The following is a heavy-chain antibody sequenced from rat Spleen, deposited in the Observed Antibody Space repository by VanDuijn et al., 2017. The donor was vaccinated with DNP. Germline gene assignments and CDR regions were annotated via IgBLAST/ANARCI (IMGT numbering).Heavy chain of an antibody. J-gene: IGHJ3*01. CDR1: GFTFSNYF. CDR3: AKVRTTGIPGFAY. CDR2: ISPSGGST. D-gene: IGHD1-9*01. V-gene: IGHV5-25*01. Sequence: EVQLVESGGGLVQPGRSLKLSCAASGFTFSNYFMAWVRQAPTKGLEWVASISPSGGSTDYRDSVKGRFSVSRENAKSSLYLQMNSLRSEDTATYYCAKVRTTGIPGFAYWGQGTLVTVSS.